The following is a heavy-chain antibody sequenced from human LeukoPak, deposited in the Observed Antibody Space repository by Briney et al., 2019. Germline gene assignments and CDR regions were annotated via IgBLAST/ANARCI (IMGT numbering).Heavy chain of an antibody. J-gene: IGHJ2*01. CDR1: GFTFSSYN. CDR3: ARTGGTYYYDSSGYSADWYFDL. Sequence: GGSLRLSCAASGFTFSSYNMNWVRQAPGKGLEWVSSITASSIYIYYADSVKGRFTISRDNAKKSLYLQMNSLRAEDTAVYYCARTGGTYYYDSSGYSADWYFDLWGRGTLVTVSS. CDR2: ITASSIYI. V-gene: IGHV3-21*01. D-gene: IGHD3-22*01.